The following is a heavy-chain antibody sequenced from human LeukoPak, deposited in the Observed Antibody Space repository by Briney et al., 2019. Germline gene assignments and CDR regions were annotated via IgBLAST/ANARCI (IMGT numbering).Heavy chain of an antibody. J-gene: IGHJ4*02. CDR2: INHSGST. CDR1: GGSFSGYY. CDR3: ARGTTDSDGPRNFDY. Sequence: SETLSLTCAVYGGSFSGYYWSWIRQPPGKGLEWIGEINHSGSTNYNPSLKSRVTISVDTSKNQFSLKLSSVTAADTAVYYCARGTTDSDGPRNFDYWGQGTLVTVSS. D-gene: IGHD1-1*01. V-gene: IGHV4-34*01.